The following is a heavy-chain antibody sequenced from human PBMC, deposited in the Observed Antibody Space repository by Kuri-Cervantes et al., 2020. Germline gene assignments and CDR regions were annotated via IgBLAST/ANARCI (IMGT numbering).Heavy chain of an antibody. J-gene: IGHJ4*02. D-gene: IGHD1-1*01. Sequence: LSLTCAASGFSFSSYGMSWVRQAPGKGLEWVANIKQDGSAKYYVDSVKGRFTISRDNAKNFLYLQISSLRAEDTALYYCARDIGLEPEGLDYWGQGTLVTVSS. CDR3: ARDIGLEPEGLDY. CDR1: GFSFSSYG. CDR2: IKQDGSAK. V-gene: IGHV3-7*03.